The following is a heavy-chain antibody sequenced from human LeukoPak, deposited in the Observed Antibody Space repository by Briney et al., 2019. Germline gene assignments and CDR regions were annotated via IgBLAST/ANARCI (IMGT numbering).Heavy chain of an antibody. CDR2: IKQDGSEK. CDR3: ARDSSGWYYYFDY. CDR1: GLTFSSDW. J-gene: IGHJ4*02. Sequence: GGSLRLSCAASGLTFSSDWMSWGGQAPGKGLKSVSNIKQDGSEKYYVDSVKGRFTISRDNAKNSLYLQMNSLRAEDTAVYYCARDSSGWYYYFDYWGQGTLVTVSS. V-gene: IGHV3-7*01. D-gene: IGHD6-19*01.